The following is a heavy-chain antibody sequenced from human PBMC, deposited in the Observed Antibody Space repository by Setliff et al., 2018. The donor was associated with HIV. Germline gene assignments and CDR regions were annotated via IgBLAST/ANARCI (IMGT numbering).Heavy chain of an antibody. CDR3: ARSSYDILTGYYKALEY. Sequence: SVTVSCKASGGSFSSYGISWVRQAPGQGLEWMGGIIPILGITNYAQKFQGRVTISADKSTSTVSMELSSLRSGDTAVYHCARSSYDILTGYYKALEYWGQGTLVTVSS. CDR1: GGSFSSYG. V-gene: IGHV1-69*10. CDR2: IIPILGIT. J-gene: IGHJ4*02. D-gene: IGHD3-9*01.